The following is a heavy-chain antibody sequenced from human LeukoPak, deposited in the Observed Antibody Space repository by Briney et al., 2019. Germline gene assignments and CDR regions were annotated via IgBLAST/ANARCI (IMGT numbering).Heavy chain of an antibody. CDR2: ISSSSSYI. V-gene: IGHV3-21*01. CDR1: GFTFSSYS. J-gene: IGHJ5*01. D-gene: IGHD6-25*01. Sequence: NSSETLRLSCAASGFTFSSYSMNWVRQAPGKGLEWVSSISSSSSYIYYADSLKGRFTITSHNAKKSVYLQMNSLRAEDTAVYYCARGALDAAAPFDSWGQGTLVTVSS. CDR3: ARGALDAAAPFDS.